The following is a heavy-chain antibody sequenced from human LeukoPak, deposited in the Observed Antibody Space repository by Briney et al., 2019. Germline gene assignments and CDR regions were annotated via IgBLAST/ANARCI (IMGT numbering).Heavy chain of an antibody. J-gene: IGHJ4*02. CDR3: ARGSHGSGPIDY. V-gene: IGHV1-18*01. CDR2: ISAYNGNT. D-gene: IGHD3-10*01. CDR1: GYTFTSYA. Sequence: ASVKVSCKSSGYTFTSYAMNWVRQAPGQGLAWMGWISAYNGNTNYAQKLQGRVTMTTDTSTSTAYMELRSLRSDDTAVYYCARGSHGSGPIDYWGQGTLVTVSS.